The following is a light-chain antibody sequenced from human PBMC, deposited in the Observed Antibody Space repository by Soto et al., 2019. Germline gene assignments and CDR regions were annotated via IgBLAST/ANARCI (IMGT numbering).Light chain of an antibody. V-gene: IGKV1-5*03. CDR1: QTISSW. CDR2: KAS. CDR3: QHYNSYSEA. Sequence: QMTQSPSTLSGFVGDRVTITCRASQTISSWLAWYQQKPGKAPKLLIYKASTLKSGVPSRFSGSGSGTEFTLTISSLQPDDFATYYCQHYNSYSEAFGQGTKVDIK. J-gene: IGKJ1*01.